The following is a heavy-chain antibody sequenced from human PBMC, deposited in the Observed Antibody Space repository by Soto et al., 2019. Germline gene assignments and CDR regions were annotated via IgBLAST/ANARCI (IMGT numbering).Heavy chain of an antibody. Sequence: GGSLRLSCVASGFTFSSHWMNWVREVPGKGLEWVANIKEDGTEINYVDSVKGRFTISRDNAKNSLYLQMNSLRAEDTAVYYCARGDDFWTVYYNMDVWGQGTTVTVSS. CDR3: ARGDDFWTVYYNMDV. D-gene: IGHD3-3*01. CDR1: GFTFSSHW. J-gene: IGHJ6*02. CDR2: IKEDGTEI. V-gene: IGHV3-7*02.